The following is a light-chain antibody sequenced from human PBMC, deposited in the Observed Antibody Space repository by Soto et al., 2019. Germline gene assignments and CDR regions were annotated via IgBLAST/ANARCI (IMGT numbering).Light chain of an antibody. Sequence: EIVLTQSPATLCLSPGERATFSCRASQSISSYLAWYQQKPGQPPRLLIYDASNRATGVPARFSGSGSGTDFTLTIQSLEPEDFAVYYCQQRSNWPPITFGQGTRLEIK. V-gene: IGKV3-11*01. CDR3: QQRSNWPPIT. J-gene: IGKJ5*01. CDR1: QSISSY. CDR2: DAS.